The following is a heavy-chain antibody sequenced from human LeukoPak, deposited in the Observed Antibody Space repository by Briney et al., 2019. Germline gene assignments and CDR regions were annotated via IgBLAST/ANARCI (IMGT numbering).Heavy chain of an antibody. CDR2: IYTVGNT. CDR1: GFTVSSNY. D-gene: IGHD6-19*01. Sequence: PGRSLRLSCAASGFTVSSNYMSWVRQPPGKGLEWVSVIYTVGNTDYADSVKGRFTISRDNSKNTLYLQMNSLRAEDTAVYYCARDGSGSDAFDIWGQGTMVTVSS. J-gene: IGHJ3*02. CDR3: ARDGSGSDAFDI. V-gene: IGHV3-66*01.